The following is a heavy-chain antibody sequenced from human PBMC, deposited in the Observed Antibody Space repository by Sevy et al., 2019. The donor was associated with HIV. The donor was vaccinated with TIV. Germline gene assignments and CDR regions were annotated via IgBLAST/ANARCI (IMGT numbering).Heavy chain of an antibody. CDR3: ARDLPSAVINPFYYYGMDV. CDR2: ISYDGGNI. D-gene: IGHD2-21*01. CDR1: GFTFSIYA. Sequence: GGSLRLSCAASGFTFSIYAIHWVRQAPGKGLEWVTVISYDGGNIYYADSVNGRFTVSRDNSKDTVYLQMNSLRPEDTAVYYCARDLPSAVINPFYYYGMDVWGQGTTVTVSS. V-gene: IGHV3-30*04. J-gene: IGHJ6*02.